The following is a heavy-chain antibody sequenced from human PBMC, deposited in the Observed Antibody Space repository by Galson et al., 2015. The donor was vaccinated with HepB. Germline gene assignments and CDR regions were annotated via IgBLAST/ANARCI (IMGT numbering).Heavy chain of an antibody. Sequence: LRLSCAASGFSLSSYDMNWVRQTPGKGLEWVSRISDSGAKTYYADSVKGRFTISRDNSKNTLYVQMNSLRVDDTAIYYCTRRGSGNYDDPWGQGSLVIVSS. CDR3: TRRGSGNYDDP. J-gene: IGHJ5*02. CDR2: ISDSGAKT. V-gene: IGHV3-23*01. CDR1: GFSLSSYD. D-gene: IGHD6-19*01.